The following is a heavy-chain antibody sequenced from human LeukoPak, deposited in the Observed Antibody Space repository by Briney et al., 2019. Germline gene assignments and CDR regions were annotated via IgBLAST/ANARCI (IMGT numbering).Heavy chain of an antibody. J-gene: IGHJ5*02. Sequence: PGGSLRLSCAASGFTFSSYAMSWVRQAPGKGLEWVSAISGSGGSTYYADSVKGRFTISRDNSKNTPYLQMNSLRAEDTAVYYCAKDGRKVIPPNSFDPWGQGTLVTVSS. V-gene: IGHV3-23*01. CDR2: ISGSGGST. D-gene: IGHD1-26*01. CDR1: GFTFSSYA. CDR3: AKDGRKVIPPNSFDP.